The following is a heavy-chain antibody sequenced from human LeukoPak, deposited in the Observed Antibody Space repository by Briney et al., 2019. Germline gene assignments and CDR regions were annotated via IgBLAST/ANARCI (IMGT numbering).Heavy chain of an antibody. CDR1: GYTFTGYY. Sequence: GASVKVSCKASGYTFTGYYMHWVRQAPGQGLEWMGRINPNSGGTNYAQKFQGRVTMTRDTSISTAYMELSRLRSEDTAVYYCARDYFRPNTAMDRWDAFDIWGQGTMVTVSS. CDR2: INPNSGGT. V-gene: IGHV1-2*06. D-gene: IGHD5-18*01. CDR3: ARDYFRPNTAMDRWDAFDI. J-gene: IGHJ3*02.